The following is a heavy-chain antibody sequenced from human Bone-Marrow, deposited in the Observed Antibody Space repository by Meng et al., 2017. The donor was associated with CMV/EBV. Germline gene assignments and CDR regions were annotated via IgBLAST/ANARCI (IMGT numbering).Heavy chain of an antibody. CDR3: ARDRIVGATRQFDY. V-gene: IGHV1-69*10. CDR2: NIPILGIA. J-gene: IGHJ4*02. Sequence: SVKVSCKASGGTFSSYAISWVRQAPGQGLEWMGGNIPILGIANYAQKFQGRVTITADKSTSTAYMELSSLRSEDTAVYYCARDRIVGATRQFDYWGQGTLVTVSS. CDR1: GGTFSSYA. D-gene: IGHD1-26*01.